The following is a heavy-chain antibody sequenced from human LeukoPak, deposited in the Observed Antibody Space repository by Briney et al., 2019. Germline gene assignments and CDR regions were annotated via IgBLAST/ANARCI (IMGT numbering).Heavy chain of an antibody. V-gene: IGHV1-2*02. J-gene: IGHJ6*03. CDR3: ARGGIVVVPEGNYYYMDV. CDR2: INPNSGGT. Sequence: ASMKVSCKASGYTFTGYYMHWVRQAPGQGLEWMGWINPNSGGTNYAQKFQGRVTMTRDTSISTAYMELSRLRSDDTAVYYCARGGIVVVPEGNYYYMDVWGKGTTVTVSS. D-gene: IGHD2-2*01. CDR1: GYTFTGYY.